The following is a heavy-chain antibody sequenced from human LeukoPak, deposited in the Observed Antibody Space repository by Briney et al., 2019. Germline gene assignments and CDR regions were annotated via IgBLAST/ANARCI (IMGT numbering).Heavy chain of an antibody. Sequence: GGSLRLSCAASGFTVSSNYMSWVRQAPGKGLEWVSAISGSGGSTYYADSVKGRFTISRDNSKNTLYLQMNSLRAEDTAVYYCAKGYYDILTGYSYYFDYWGQGTLVTVSS. CDR1: GFTVSSNY. V-gene: IGHV3-23*01. J-gene: IGHJ4*02. CDR3: AKGYYDILTGYSYYFDY. D-gene: IGHD3-9*01. CDR2: ISGSGGST.